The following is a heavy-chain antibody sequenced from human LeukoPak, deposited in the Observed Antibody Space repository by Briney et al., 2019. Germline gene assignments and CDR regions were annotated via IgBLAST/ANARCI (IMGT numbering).Heavy chain of an antibody. Sequence: ASVKVSCKASGGTFSSYAISWVRQAPGQGLEWMGGIIPIFGTANYAQKFQGRVTITADKSTSTAYMELSSLRSEDTAVYYCARATRLRPDCSSTSCYLLGPNCWGQGTLVTVSS. J-gene: IGHJ4*02. V-gene: IGHV1-69*06. CDR2: IIPIFGTA. CDR3: ARATRLRPDCSSTSCYLLGPNC. CDR1: GGTFSSYA. D-gene: IGHD2-2*01.